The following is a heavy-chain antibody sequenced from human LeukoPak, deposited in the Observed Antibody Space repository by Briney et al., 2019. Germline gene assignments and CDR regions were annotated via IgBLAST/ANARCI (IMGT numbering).Heavy chain of an antibody. CDR3: ARQRRHDILTGYSNWFDP. Sequence: KASETLSLTCTVSGGSISSSSYYWGWIRQPPGKGLEWIGSIYYSGSTYCNPSLKSRVTISVDTSKNQFSLKLSSVTAADTAVYYCARQRRHDILTGYSNWFDPWGQGTLVTVSS. CDR1: GGSISSSSYY. D-gene: IGHD3-9*01. CDR2: IYYSGST. V-gene: IGHV4-39*01. J-gene: IGHJ5*02.